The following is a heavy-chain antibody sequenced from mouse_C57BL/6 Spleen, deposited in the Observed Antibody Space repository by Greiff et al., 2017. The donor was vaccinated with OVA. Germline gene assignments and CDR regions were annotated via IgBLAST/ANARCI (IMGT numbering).Heavy chain of an antibody. CDR2: IYPGDGDT. CDR1: GYAFSSYW. D-gene: IGHD1-1*02. J-gene: IGHJ3*01. CDR3: ARGGGSSFAY. Sequence: QVQLQQSGAELVKPGASVKISCKASGYAFSSYWMTWVKQRPGKGLEWIGQIYPGDGDTNYNGKFKGKATLTADKSSSTAYMQLSSLTSEDSAVYFCARGGGSSFAYWGQGTLVTVSA. V-gene: IGHV1-80*01.